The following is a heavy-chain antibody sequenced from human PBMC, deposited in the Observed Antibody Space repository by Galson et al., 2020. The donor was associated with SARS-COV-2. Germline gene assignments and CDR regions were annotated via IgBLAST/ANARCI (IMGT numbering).Heavy chain of an antibody. V-gene: IGHV6-1*01. CDR2: TYYRSKWYN. CDR3: ARNCGTGTTGCDY. J-gene: IGHJ4*02. D-gene: IGHD1-1*01. CDR1: GDSVSSNIAA. Sequence: SQTLSLTCDISGDSVSSNIAAWNWIRQSPSRGLEWLGRTYYRSKWYNGYAESVRSRIIINPDTSKNQFSLQLNSVTPEDTAVYYCARNCGTGTTGCDYWGQGTLVTVSS.